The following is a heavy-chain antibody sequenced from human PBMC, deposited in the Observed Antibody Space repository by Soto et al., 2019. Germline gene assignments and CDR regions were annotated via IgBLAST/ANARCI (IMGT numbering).Heavy chain of an antibody. CDR2: IHYSGAT. Sequence: SETLSLTCSVSDDSMRSGGYYWTWIRQLPGKGLQWIGFIHYSGATLYSPSLKSRVSISMQMSNNQFSLRLGSVTAADTAIYYCRRGKDKDDTSFGHHWGRGPPVPAS. J-gene: IGHJ5*02. V-gene: IGHV4-31*03. CDR3: RRGKDKDDTSFGHH. D-gene: IGHD2-2*01. CDR1: DDSMRSGGYY.